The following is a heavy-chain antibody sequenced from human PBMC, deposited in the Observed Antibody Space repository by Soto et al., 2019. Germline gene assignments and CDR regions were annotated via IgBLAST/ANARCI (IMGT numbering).Heavy chain of an antibody. CDR3: ARGPTRSYNYFYP. V-gene: IGHV1-18*01. Sequence: QAQLVQSGPEVKKPGASVKVSCKASGYLFTNYGMTWVRRAPGQGLEWMGWISANSGITYNAERLQGRVTMTTDTSTSTAYLELRNLGSDDTAIYYCARGPTRSYNYFYPCGQGTLVTVSS. J-gene: IGHJ5*02. CDR2: ISANSGIT. CDR1: GYLFTNYG.